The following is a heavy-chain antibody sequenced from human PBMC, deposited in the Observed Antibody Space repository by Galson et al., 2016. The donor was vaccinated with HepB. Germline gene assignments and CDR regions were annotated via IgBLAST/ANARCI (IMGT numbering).Heavy chain of an antibody. J-gene: IGHJ4*02. D-gene: IGHD2-21*01. Sequence: SLRLSCAASGFIVSSNYMNWVRQAPGNGLEWVSVLYASGKTSYADSVKGRFTISRDNSKNILFLQMNSLRAEDTAVYYCTRGWIREYSSGNGGGNGGDHWGQGTLVTVSS. V-gene: IGHV3-53*01. CDR3: TRGWIREYSSGNGGGNGGDH. CDR1: GFIVSSNY. CDR2: LYASGKT.